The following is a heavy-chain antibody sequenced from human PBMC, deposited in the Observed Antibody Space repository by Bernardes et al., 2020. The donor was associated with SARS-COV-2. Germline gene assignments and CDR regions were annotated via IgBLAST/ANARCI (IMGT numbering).Heavy chain of an antibody. J-gene: IGHJ6*02. V-gene: IGHV6-1*01. CDR1: GDSVSSNSAV. CDR2: TSYRSKWNY. Sequence: HTLSLTCAISGDSVSSNSAVWHWIRQSPSRGLEWLGRTSYRSKWNYDYAVSVKSRITISPDTSKNQFSLELTSVTPEDTAVYYCARGANYAMGVWGQGTTVTVSS. CDR3: ARGANYAMGV.